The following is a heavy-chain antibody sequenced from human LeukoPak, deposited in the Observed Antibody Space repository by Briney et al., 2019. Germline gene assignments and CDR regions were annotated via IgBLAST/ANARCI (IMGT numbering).Heavy chain of an antibody. CDR1: GFTFSSYA. V-gene: IGHV3-23*01. J-gene: IGHJ4*02. CDR3: AKDPYFYDSSGYQTHFDY. Sequence: PGGSLRLSCAAWGFTFSSYAMSGVRHAPGKGLERVSAFSGSGGSTYYADSVKGRFTISRDNSKNTLSLQMNRLRAEGTDVYYCAKDPYFYDSSGYQTHFDYWGQGTLVTVSS. CDR2: FSGSGGST. D-gene: IGHD3-22*01.